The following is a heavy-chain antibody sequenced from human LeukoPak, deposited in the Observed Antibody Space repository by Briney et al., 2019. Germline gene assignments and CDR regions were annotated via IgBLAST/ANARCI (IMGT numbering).Heavy chain of an antibody. D-gene: IGHD2-21*01. Sequence: GGSLRLSCAASGFTFSSYSINWVRQAPGRGLEWISYISSTGTTINYADSVKGRFAISRDNAKSSLYLQMNSLRDEDTAVYYCARVWQDNSGVDYWGQGTLVTVSS. CDR1: GFTFSSYS. J-gene: IGHJ4*02. CDR2: ISSTGTTI. CDR3: ARVWQDNSGVDY. V-gene: IGHV3-48*02.